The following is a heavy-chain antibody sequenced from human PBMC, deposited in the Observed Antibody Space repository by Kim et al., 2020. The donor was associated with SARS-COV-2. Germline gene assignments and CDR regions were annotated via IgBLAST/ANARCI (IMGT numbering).Heavy chain of an antibody. Sequence: GGSLRLSCAASGFSFSNHWMTWVCQAPGRGPEWVANINQHGSEKYYVASVGGRFTISRDDAKNSLYLQMNSLRAEDTATYYCARNNAMDVWGQGTTVTVSS. J-gene: IGHJ6*02. V-gene: IGHV3-7*03. CDR2: INQHGSEK. CDR1: GFSFSNHW. CDR3: ARNNAMDV.